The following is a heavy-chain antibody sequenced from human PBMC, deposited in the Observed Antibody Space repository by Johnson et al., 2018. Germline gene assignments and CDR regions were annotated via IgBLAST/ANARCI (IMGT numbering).Heavy chain of an antibody. CDR3: TTVGIAAAGMGFQH. D-gene: IGHD6-13*01. V-gene: IGHV3-15*07. J-gene: IGHJ1*01. CDR1: GLSFSHVW. CDR2: IKTKSAGGTT. Sequence: EVQLVESGGGLVRPGGSLRLSCAVSGLSFSHVWMNWVRQAPGKGLEWVGRIKTKSAGGTTDYAAPGKDRFTISRDDSERTVYLQKNSLKTEDTAGYYCTTVGIAAAGMGFQHWGQGTRVTASS.